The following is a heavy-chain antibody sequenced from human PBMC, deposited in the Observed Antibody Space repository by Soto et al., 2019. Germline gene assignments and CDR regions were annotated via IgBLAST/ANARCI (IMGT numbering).Heavy chain of an antibody. CDR3: ARDSSGNDY. D-gene: IGHD6-19*01. CDR1: GFTFSSYG. Sequence: QVQLVESGGGVVQPGRSLRLSCAASGFTFSSYGMHWVRQAPGKGLEWVAVIWYDGSNKYYADSVKGRFTISRDNSKNTLYLQMNSLXAXXXAVYYCARDSSGNDYWGQGTLVTVSS. V-gene: IGHV3-33*01. J-gene: IGHJ4*02. CDR2: IWYDGSNK.